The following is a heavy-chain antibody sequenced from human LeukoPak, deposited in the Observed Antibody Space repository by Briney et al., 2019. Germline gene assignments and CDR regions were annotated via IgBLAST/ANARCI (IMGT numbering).Heavy chain of an antibody. CDR2: VYHSGST. J-gene: IGHJ4*02. CDR1: GDSISSENW. D-gene: IGHD5-24*01. Sequence: SETLSLTCTVSGDSISSENWWSWVRQPPGKGLEWIGEVYHSGSTNYSASLKSRVTISVDTSKNQFSLKLNSVTAADTAVYYCARGRDGYNFLNRGEYYYFDYWGQGTLVTVSS. CDR3: ARGRDGYNFLNRGEYYYFDY. V-gene: IGHV4-4*02.